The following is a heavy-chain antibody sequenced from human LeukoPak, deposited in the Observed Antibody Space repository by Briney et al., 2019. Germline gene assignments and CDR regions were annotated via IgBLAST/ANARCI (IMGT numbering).Heavy chain of an antibody. CDR3: ASLWFGESISRSPIDI. CDR1: GFTFSSYE. V-gene: IGHV3-48*03. Sequence: HPGGSLRLSCAASGFTFSSYEMNWVRQAPGKGLEWVSYISSSGSTIYYADSVKGRFTISRDNAKNSLYLQMNSLRAEDTAVYYCASLWFGESISRSPIDIWGQGTMVTVSS. CDR2: ISSSGSTI. D-gene: IGHD3-10*01. J-gene: IGHJ3*02.